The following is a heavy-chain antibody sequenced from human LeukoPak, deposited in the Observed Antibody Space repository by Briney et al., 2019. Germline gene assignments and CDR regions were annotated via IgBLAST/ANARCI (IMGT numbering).Heavy chain of an antibody. V-gene: IGHV1-18*04. CDR2: ISGYNGNT. CDR1: GYTFTGYY. J-gene: IGHJ4*02. D-gene: IGHD4-17*01. CDR3: ARDEVNGDRDFDY. Sequence: GASVKVSCKASGYTFTGYYMHWVRQAPGQGLEWMGWISGYNGNTNYAEKLQGRVTMTTDTTTSTAYMELRSLRSDDTAVYYCARDEVNGDRDFDYWGQGTLVTVSS.